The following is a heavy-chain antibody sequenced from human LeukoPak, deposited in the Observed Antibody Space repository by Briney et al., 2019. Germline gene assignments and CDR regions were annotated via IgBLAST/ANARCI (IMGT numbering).Heavy chain of an antibody. Sequence: AASVKVSCKASGGTFSSYAISWVRQAPGQGLEWMGRIIPILGIANYAQKFQGRVTITADKSTSTAYMELSSLRSEDTAVYYCARAPLRCSGGSCYTYGMDAWGQGTTVTVSS. CDR2: IIPILGIA. D-gene: IGHD2-15*01. CDR3: ARAPLRCSGGSCYTYGMDA. CDR1: GGTFSSYA. V-gene: IGHV1-69*04. J-gene: IGHJ6*02.